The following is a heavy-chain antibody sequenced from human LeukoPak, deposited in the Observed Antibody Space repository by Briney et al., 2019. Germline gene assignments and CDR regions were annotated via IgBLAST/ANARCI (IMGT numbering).Heavy chain of an antibody. CDR2: FYYSGST. Sequence: PSETLSLTCTVSGVSISSYYWSWIRQPPWKGLECVGYFYYSGSTKYNPSLKSRVTISVDTSKNQFSLKLSSVTAADTAIYYCARVLSGTNYMDVWGKGTTVTVSS. CDR1: GVSISSYY. J-gene: IGHJ6*03. D-gene: IGHD1-7*01. V-gene: IGHV4-59*01. CDR3: ARVLSGTNYMDV.